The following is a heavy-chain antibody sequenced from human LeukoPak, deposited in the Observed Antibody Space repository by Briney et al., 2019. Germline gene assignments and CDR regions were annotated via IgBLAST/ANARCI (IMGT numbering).Heavy chain of an antibody. CDR1: GGSVSTYY. CDR3: AKVAGSRYFDI. J-gene: IGHJ2*01. Sequence: SETLSLTCTVSGGSVSTYYWSWIRQPAGKGLEWIGRFYSSESTSYNPSLKSRVSMSIDTSKNQFSLNLTSVTAADTAVYYCAKVAGSRYFDIWGRGTLVTVSS. CDR2: FYSSEST. D-gene: IGHD6-19*01. V-gene: IGHV4-4*07.